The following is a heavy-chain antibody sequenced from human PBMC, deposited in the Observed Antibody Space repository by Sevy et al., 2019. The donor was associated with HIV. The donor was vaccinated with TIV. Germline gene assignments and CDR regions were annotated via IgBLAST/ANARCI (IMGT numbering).Heavy chain of an antibody. CDR1: GGSFSDYS. Sequence: SETLSLTCAVYGGSFSDYSWSWIRQPPGKGLEWIGEINRSGSTNYNPSLKSRVTISVDTSKNQFSLKLSSVTAADTAVYYCARWRGTRITMIVVVVTGYFDYWGQGTLVTVSS. CDR2: INRSGST. D-gene: IGHD3-22*01. J-gene: IGHJ4*02. CDR3: ARWRGTRITMIVVVVTGYFDY. V-gene: IGHV4-34*01.